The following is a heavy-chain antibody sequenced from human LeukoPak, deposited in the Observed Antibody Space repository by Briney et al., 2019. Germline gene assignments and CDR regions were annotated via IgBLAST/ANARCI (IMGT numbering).Heavy chain of an antibody. CDR2: INPNSGGT. V-gene: IGHV1-2*06. D-gene: IGHD2-15*01. J-gene: IGHJ4*02. CDR3: ASFSGGSWRVDY. Sequence: ASVKVSCKASGHTFTGYYMHWVRQAPGQGLEWMGRINPNSGGTNYAQKFQGRVTMTRDTSISTAYMELSRLRSDDTAVYYCASFSGGSWRVDYWGQGTLVTVSS. CDR1: GHTFTGYY.